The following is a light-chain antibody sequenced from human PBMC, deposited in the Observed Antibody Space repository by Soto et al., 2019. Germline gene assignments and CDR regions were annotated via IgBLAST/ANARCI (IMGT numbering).Light chain of an antibody. CDR3: QQYGSSPWT. J-gene: IGKJ1*01. Sequence: EIVLTQSPGTLSLSPGERATLSCRASQSVSSSYLAWYQQKPGKAPRLLIYGASSRATSIPDRFSGSGSGTDFTLTISRMEPEDFAMYYCQQYGSSPWTFGQGTKVEIK. V-gene: IGKV3-20*01. CDR1: QSVSSSY. CDR2: GAS.